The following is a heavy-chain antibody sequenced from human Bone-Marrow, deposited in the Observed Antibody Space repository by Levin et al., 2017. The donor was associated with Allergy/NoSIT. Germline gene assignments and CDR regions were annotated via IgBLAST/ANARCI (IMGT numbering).Heavy chain of an antibody. V-gene: IGHV4-59*01. D-gene: IGHD3-22*01. CDR1: SGSLSSSY. CDR2: VYYRGST. J-gene: IGHJ6*02. Sequence: SETLSLTCTVSSGSLSSSYWNWIRQPPGKGLEWIGYVYYRGSTNSNPSLKSRVAMSVDTSKNQFSLTLRSVTAADTAIYYCARARTPKNYYDTSGFLDYYGLDVWGQGTTVTVSS. CDR3: ARARTPKNYYDTSGFLDYYGLDV.